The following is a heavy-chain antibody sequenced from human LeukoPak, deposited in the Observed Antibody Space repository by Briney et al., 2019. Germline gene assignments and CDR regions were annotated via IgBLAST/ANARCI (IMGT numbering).Heavy chain of an antibody. Sequence: GGSLRLSCAASGFTFSSYSMNWVRQAPGKGLEWVSYISSSSSTIYYADSVKGRFTISRDNAKNSLYLQMNSLRAEDTAVYYCARDSKITIFGVVLDIWGQGTMVTVSS. CDR2: ISSSSSTI. CDR1: GFTFSSYS. V-gene: IGHV3-48*01. CDR3: ARDSKITIFGVVLDI. J-gene: IGHJ3*02. D-gene: IGHD3-3*01.